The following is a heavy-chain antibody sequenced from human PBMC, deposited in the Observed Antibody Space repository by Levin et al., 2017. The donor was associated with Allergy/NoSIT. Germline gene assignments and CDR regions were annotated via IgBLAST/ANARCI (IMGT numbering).Heavy chain of an antibody. CDR2: ISWKSDSI. CDR3: VRDGSAQYGYFDV. D-gene: IGHD6-25*01. Sequence: SLKISCAASGFTFDDHAMHWVRQAPGKGLEWVAGISWKSDSIGYAGSVRGRFTISRDNAKNSLSLQMSSLRPEDTALYYCVRDGSAQYGYFDVWGRGTLVTVSA. J-gene: IGHJ2*01. V-gene: IGHV3-9*01. CDR1: GFTFDDHA.